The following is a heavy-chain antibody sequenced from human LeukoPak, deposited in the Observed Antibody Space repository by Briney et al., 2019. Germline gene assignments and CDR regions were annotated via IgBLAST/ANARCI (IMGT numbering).Heavy chain of an antibody. CDR2: IIPIFGAT. J-gene: IGHJ4*02. Sequence: GSSVKVSCKASGGTFSSHGFSWVRQAPGQGLEWVGGIIPIFGATNYAQKFQGRVTITTDDSTSTGYMELSSLRSEDTAVYYCARRWPHSSGYYLFDDWGQGTLVTVSS. CDR1: GGTFSSHG. D-gene: IGHD3-22*01. V-gene: IGHV1-69*05. CDR3: ARRWPHSSGYYLFDD.